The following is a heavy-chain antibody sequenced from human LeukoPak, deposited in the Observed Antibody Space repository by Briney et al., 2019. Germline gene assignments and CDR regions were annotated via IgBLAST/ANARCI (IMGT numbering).Heavy chain of an antibody. CDR3: ARAPLYYFDFWSGPDY. V-gene: IGHV4-34*01. D-gene: IGHD3-3*01. J-gene: IGHJ4*02. Sequence: PSETLSLTCAVYGGSFSGYYWSWIRQPPAKGLEWIGEINHSGSTNYNPSLKSRVTISVDTSKNQFSLKLSSVTAADTAVYYCARAPLYYFDFWSGPDYWGQGTLVTVSS. CDR1: GGSFSGYY. CDR2: INHSGST.